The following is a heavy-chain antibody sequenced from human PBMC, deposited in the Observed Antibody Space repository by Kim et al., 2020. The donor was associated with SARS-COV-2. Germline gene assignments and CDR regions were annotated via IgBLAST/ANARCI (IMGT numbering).Heavy chain of an antibody. D-gene: IGHD2-15*01. CDR1: GGSISSYY. Sequence: SETLSLTCTVSGGSISSYYWSWIRQPPGKGLEWIGYIYYSGSTNYNPSLKSRVTISVDTSKNQFSLKLSSVTAADTAVYYCARLKGYCSGGSCEPFGAYYYGMDVWGQGTTVTVSS. CDR2: IYYSGST. V-gene: IGHV4-59*13. J-gene: IGHJ6*02. CDR3: ARLKGYCSGGSCEPFGAYYYGMDV.